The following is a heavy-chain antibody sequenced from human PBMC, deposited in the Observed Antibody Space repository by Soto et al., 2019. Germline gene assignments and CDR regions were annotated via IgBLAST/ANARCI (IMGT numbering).Heavy chain of an antibody. CDR3: ARGPRCINTSCSNDFYHFGLDV. CDR2: INHSGRT. V-gene: IGHV4-34*01. D-gene: IGHD2-2*01. CDR1: GGSFSCYC. Sequence: PSETLSLTCAVYGGSFSCYCWTWVRQAPGKGLEWIGEINHSGRTNTNPSLKSRISTSVDTSKNQFSLRLSSVTAADTAFYYCARGPRCINTSCSNDFYHFGLDVWGQGTSVTVSS. J-gene: IGHJ6*02.